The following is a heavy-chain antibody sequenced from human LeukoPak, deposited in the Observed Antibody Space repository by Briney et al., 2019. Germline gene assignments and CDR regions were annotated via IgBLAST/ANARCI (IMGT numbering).Heavy chain of an antibody. J-gene: IGHJ4*02. D-gene: IGHD6-13*01. CDR1: GYSFTNHW. V-gene: IGHV5-51*01. Sequence: NTGESLRISCKGSGYSFTNHWIAWVRQMPGKGLEWMGIIYPGDADTRYSPSFQGQVTISADKSISTAYLQWSSLKASDTAMYYCARIGEGITAAGTIDYWGQGTLVTVSS. CDR3: ARIGEGITAAGTIDY. CDR2: IYPGDADT.